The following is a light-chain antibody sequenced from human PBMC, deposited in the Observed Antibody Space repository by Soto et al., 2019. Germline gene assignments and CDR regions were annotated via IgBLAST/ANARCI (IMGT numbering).Light chain of an antibody. CDR3: GTWDSSLSAGGV. CDR1: SSNIGNNY. V-gene: IGLV1-51*02. CDR2: ENN. J-gene: IGLJ7*01. Sequence: QAVVTQPPSVSAAPGQKVTISCSGSSSNIGNNYVSWYQQLPGTAPKLLIYENNKRPSGIPDRFSGSKSGTSATLGITGLQTGDEADYYCGTWDSSLSAGGVFGGGTQLTVL.